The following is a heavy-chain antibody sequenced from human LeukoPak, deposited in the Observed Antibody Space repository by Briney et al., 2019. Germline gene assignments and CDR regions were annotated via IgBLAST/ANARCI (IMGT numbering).Heavy chain of an antibody. CDR2: MNPNSGNT. CDR3: ARGLRFLDREYMDV. V-gene: IGHV1-8*03. CDR1: GYTFTSYD. J-gene: IGHJ6*03. Sequence: ASVKVSCKASGYTFTSYDINWVRQATGQGLEWMGWMNPNSGNTGYAQKFQGRVTITRNTSISTAYMELSSLRSEDTAVYYCARGLRFLDREYMDVWGKGTTVTVSS. D-gene: IGHD3-3*01.